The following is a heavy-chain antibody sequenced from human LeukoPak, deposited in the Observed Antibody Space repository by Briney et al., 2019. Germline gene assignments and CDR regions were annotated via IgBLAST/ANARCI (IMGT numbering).Heavy chain of an antibody. CDR3: ARQYYDFWSGYPSYFDY. D-gene: IGHD3-3*01. CDR2: IIPILGIA. Sequence: SVKVPCKASGGTFSSYTISWVRQAPGQGLEWMGRIIPILGIANYAQKFQGRVTITADKSTSTAYMELSSLRSEDTAVYYCARQYYDFWSGYPSYFDYWGQGTLVTVSS. CDR1: GGTFSSYT. V-gene: IGHV1-69*02. J-gene: IGHJ4*02.